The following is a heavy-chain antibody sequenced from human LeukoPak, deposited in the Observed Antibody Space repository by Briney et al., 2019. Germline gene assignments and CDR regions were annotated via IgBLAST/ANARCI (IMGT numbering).Heavy chain of an antibody. CDR2: INPSGGST. CDR3: ARAYYYGSGYFDY. V-gene: IGHV1-46*01. CDR1: GYTFTNYY. D-gene: IGHD3-10*01. Sequence: ASVKVSCKASGYTFTNYYINWVRQAPGQGLEWMGIINPSGGSTTYAQKFQGRVTMTRYMSTSTVYMDLSSLKSEDTAVYYCARAYYYGSGYFDYWGQGTLVTVSS. J-gene: IGHJ4*02.